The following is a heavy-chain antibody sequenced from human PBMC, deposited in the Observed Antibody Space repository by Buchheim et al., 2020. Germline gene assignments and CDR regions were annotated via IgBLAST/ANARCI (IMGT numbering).Heavy chain of an antibody. Sequence: EVQLVESGGNLVQPGGSLRLSCEASGFSFGNNEMNWVRQAPGKGLEWVSFVSPSGTTKYYADSVKGRFAISRDNARNSLSLQMNSLRDEDTAVYYCASGVVRSDGYNVYYWGQGTL. J-gene: IGHJ4*02. D-gene: IGHD5-24*01. V-gene: IGHV3-48*03. CDR3: ASGVVRSDGYNVYY. CDR2: VSPSGTTK. CDR1: GFSFGNNE.